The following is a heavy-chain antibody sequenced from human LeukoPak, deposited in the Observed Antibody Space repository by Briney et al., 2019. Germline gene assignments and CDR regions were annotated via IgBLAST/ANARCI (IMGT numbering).Heavy chain of an antibody. CDR3: ARDRRVGATTFFDY. J-gene: IGHJ4*02. CDR1: GFTFSSYG. V-gene: IGHV3-33*01. Sequence: GGSLRLSCAASGFTFSSYGMHWVRQAPGKGLEWVAVIWYDGSNKYYADSVKGRFTISRDNSKNTLYLQMNSLRAEDTAVYYCARDRRVGATTFFDYWGQGTLVTVSS. CDR2: IWYDGSNK. D-gene: IGHD1-26*01.